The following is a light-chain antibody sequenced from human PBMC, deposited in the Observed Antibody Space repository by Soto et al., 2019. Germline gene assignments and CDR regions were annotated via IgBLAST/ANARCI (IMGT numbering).Light chain of an antibody. CDR1: QDVDSY. Sequence: EILLTQSPATLSLSPGERATLSCRASQDVDSYLAWYQQTPGQAPRLLIYDASNRASGIPARFSGSGSGTDFTLTISSLAPEDFAVYFCQQRNTWPFAFGPGTKVDI. CDR3: QQRNTWPFA. V-gene: IGKV3-11*01. J-gene: IGKJ3*01. CDR2: DAS.